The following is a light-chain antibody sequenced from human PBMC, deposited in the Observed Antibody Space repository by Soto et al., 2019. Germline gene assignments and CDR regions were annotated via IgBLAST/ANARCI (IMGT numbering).Light chain of an antibody. CDR1: QXISTY. Sequence: DIXMTQSPSSLSASVGDRVTITCRASQXISTYLNWNQQKPGKAPRLLIYDSSSLLSGVPSRFSSSGSGTDFTLTIASLQPKDFSTYHCQQSDSTPYTFGQGTKVEI. V-gene: IGKV1-39*01. CDR3: QQSDSTPYT. J-gene: IGKJ2*01. CDR2: DSS.